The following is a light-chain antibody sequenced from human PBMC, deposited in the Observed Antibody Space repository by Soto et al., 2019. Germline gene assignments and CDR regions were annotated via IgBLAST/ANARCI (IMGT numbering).Light chain of an antibody. J-gene: IGKJ1*01. CDR3: QQYNSLWT. CDR1: QSISSW. CDR2: KAF. V-gene: IGKV1-5*03. Sequence: DIQMTQSPSTLSASVGDRVTITCRASQSISSWLAWYQQKPGKAPKLLIYKAFSLESGVPSRFSGSGSGTAFTLTISSLQPDDFATYFCQQYNSLWTFGQGTKVELK.